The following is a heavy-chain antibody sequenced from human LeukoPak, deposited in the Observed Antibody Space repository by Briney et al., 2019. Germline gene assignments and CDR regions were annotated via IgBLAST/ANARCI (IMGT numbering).Heavy chain of an antibody. CDR3: ASSFGATDYGDYDYYYYGMDV. CDR2: IKQDGSEK. J-gene: IGHJ6*02. V-gene: IGHV3-7*01. Sequence: GGSLRLSCAASGFTFSSYWMSWVRQAPGKGLEWVANIKQDGSEKYYVDSVKGRFTISRDNAKNSLYLQINSLRAEDTAVYYCASSFGATDYGDYDYYYYGMDVWGQGTTVTVSS. CDR1: GFTFSSYW. D-gene: IGHD4-17*01.